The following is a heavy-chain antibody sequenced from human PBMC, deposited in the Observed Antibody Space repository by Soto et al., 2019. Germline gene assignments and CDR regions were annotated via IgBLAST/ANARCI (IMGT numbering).Heavy chain of an antibody. J-gene: IGHJ4*01. CDR3: ARAGLGDGSDY. D-gene: IGHD1-26*01. CDR2: IYYSGST. Sequence: SETLSLTCTVSGGSVSTGSYYWSWIRQPPGKGLEWIGYIYYSGSTNYNPSLKSRVTISVDTSKNQFSLKLSSVTAADTAVYYCARAGLGDGSDYWGHGTLGTVSS. V-gene: IGHV4-61*01. CDR1: GGSVSTGSYY.